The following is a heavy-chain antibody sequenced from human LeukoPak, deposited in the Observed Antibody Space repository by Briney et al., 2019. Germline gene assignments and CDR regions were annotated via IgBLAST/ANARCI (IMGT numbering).Heavy chain of an antibody. J-gene: IGHJ5*02. CDR1: GFTLSSYE. V-gene: IGHV3-23*01. Sequence: PGGSLRLSCAASGFTLSSYEMNWVRQAPGKGLEWVSGISGSGAGTYYADSVKGRFTISRDNSKNTLHLQMNSLRAEDTAVYYCAKGVLDWFDPWGQGTLVTVSS. CDR2: ISGSGAGT. D-gene: IGHD2-8*01. CDR3: AKGVLDWFDP.